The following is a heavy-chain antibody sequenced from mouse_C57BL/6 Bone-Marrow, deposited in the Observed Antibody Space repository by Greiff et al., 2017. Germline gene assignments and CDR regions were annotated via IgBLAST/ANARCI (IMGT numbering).Heavy chain of an antibody. J-gene: IGHJ3*01. D-gene: IGHD4-1*01. CDR2: IYPRSGNT. V-gene: IGHV1-81*01. CDR3: ARSPNWDGGFAY. CDR1: GYTFTSYG. Sequence: LVESGAELARPGASVKLSCKASGYTFTSYGISWVKQRTGQGLEWIGEIYPRSGNTYYNEKFKGKATLTADKSSSTAYMELRSLTSEDSAVYFCARSPNWDGGFAYWGQGTLVTVSA.